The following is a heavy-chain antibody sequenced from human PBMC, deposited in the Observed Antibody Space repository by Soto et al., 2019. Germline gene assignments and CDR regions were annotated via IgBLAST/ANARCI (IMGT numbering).Heavy chain of an antibody. CDR1: GFTFSRFS. CDR2: ISYDGSKT. D-gene: IGHD3-10*02. J-gene: IGHJ6*02. V-gene: IGHV3-30-3*01. Sequence: QVQLVESGGGVVQPGRSLTLSCAASGFTFSRFSMHWVRQAPGKGLAWVAVISYDGSKTHNAESVKGRFNISRDDSKNTLFLQMNNLRGEDSAVYYCARDHGMFLSYYYYGMAAWAQGTTVSVSS. CDR3: ARDHGMFLSYYYYGMAA.